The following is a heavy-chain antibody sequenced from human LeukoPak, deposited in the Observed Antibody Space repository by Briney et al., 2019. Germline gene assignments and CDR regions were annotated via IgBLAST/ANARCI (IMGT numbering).Heavy chain of an antibody. V-gene: IGHV4-34*01. J-gene: IGHJ3*02. Sequence: PSETLSLTCAVYGGSFSGYYWSWIRQPPGNGLEWIGEINHSGSTNYNPSLKSRVTISVDTSKTQFSLKLSSVTAAATAVYYCARDIGYRYGPWIDAFDIWGQGTMVTVSS. CDR3: ARDIGYRYGPWIDAFDI. CDR1: GGSFSGYY. CDR2: INHSGST. D-gene: IGHD5-18*01.